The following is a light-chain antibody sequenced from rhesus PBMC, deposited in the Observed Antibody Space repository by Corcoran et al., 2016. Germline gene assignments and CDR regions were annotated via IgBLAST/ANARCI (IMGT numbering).Light chain of an antibody. J-gene: IGKJ2*01. V-gene: IGKV3-10*01. CDR1: QSVSSY. CDR2: GAS. CDR3: YQHSSGYS. Sequence: QVILTQSPATLSLSPGERATLSCRASQSVSSYLAWYQQKPGQAPRLLICGASSRATGIPDRFSGSGPGTDFILTISSLEPEDVGVYHCYQHSSGYSFGQGTKVEIK.